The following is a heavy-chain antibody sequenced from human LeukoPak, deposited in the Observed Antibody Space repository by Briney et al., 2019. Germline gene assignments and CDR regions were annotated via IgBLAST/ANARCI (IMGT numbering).Heavy chain of an antibody. J-gene: IGHJ4*02. V-gene: IGHV4-59*12. D-gene: IGHD5-24*01. CDR3: ARDRLGGYKKEYYFDY. CDR1: GGSISSYY. CDR2: IYYSGST. Sequence: SETLSLTCTVSGGSISSYYWSWIRQPPGKGLEWIGYIYYSGSTNYNPSLKSRVTISVDTSKNQFSLKLSSVIAADTAVYYCARDRLGGYKKEYYFDYWGQGTLVTVSS.